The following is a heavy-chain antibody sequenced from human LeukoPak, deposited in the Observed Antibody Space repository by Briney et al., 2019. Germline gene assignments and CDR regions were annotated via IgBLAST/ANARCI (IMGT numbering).Heavy chain of an antibody. CDR1: GFTFNIYE. CDR3: ARFLREDDDISGYSNLHDAFDI. J-gene: IGHJ3*02. V-gene: IGHV3-48*03. D-gene: IGHD3-22*01. Sequence: GGALRLSRVASGFTFNIYEINSVRPAPGRGVECIAHTTVRGTTLHSPNSGKGRFPFSRENSKNYVYLQMRNLRAEDTAVYYCARFLREDDDISGYSNLHDAFDIWGQGTMLTVSS. CDR2: TTVRGTTL.